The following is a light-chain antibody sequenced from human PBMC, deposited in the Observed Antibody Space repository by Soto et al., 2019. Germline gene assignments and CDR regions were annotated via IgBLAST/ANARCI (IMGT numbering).Light chain of an antibody. CDR1: QSLLHRNGYKY. J-gene: IGKJ1*01. CDR3: QQSYSTPWT. CDR2: LGS. V-gene: IGKV2-28*01. Sequence: DIVMTQSPLALLVTPGESASIACRSSQSLLHRNGYKYLDWYLQKPGQSPQLLIYLGSNRASGVPDRFSGSGSGTDFTLTISSLQPEDFATYYCQQSYSTPWTFGQGTKVDIK.